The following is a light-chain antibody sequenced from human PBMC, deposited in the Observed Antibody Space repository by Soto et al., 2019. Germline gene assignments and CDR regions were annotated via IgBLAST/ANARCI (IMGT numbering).Light chain of an antibody. J-gene: IGKJ2*01. CDR2: GAS. CDR3: QQYGSSPPYT. Sequence: DIVLTQSPGTLSLSPEERATLSCRASQSVASSYLTWYQQQPGQAPRLLIYGASSRATGIPDRFSGSGSGTDFTLTISRLEPEDFAVYYCQQYGSSPPYTFGQGTKLEIK. CDR1: QSVASSY. V-gene: IGKV3-20*01.